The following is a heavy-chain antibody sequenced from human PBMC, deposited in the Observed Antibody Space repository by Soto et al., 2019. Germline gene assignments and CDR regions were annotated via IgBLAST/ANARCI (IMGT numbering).Heavy chain of an antibody. CDR2: ISYDGSNK. Sequence: PGGSLRLSCAVSGFTFSSFGMPWVRQAPGKGLEWVAVISYDGSNKYYADSVKGRFTISRDNSKNTLYLQMNSLRAEDTAVYYCAKVAIPGIAVAEYFQHWGQGT. CDR3: AKVAIPGIAVAEYFQH. J-gene: IGHJ1*01. V-gene: IGHV3-30*18. D-gene: IGHD6-19*01. CDR1: GFTFSSFG.